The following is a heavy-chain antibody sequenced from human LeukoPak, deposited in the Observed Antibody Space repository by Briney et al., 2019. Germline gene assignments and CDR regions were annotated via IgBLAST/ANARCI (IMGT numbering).Heavy chain of an antibody. CDR1: GGTFSSYA. J-gene: IGHJ5*02. V-gene: IGHV1-18*01. Sequence: GASVKVSCKASGGTFSSYAISWVRQAPGQGLEWMGWISAYNGNTNYAQKLQGRVTMTTDTSTSTAYMELRSLRSDDTAVYYCARVKDCGGDCYFGRRGWFDPWGQGTLVTVSS. CDR3: ARVKDCGGDCYFGRRGWFDP. CDR2: ISAYNGNT. D-gene: IGHD2-21*02.